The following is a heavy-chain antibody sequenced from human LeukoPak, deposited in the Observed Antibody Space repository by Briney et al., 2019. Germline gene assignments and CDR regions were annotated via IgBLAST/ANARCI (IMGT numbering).Heavy chain of an antibody. CDR2: IYSGGST. CDR3: ARVRGYYDSSGYLHDAFDI. V-gene: IGHV3-66*01. CDR1: GFTVSSNY. Sequence: GGSLRLSCAASGFTVSSNYMSWVRQAPGKGLEWVSVIYSGGSTYYADSVKGRFTISRDNSKNTLYLQMNSLRAEDTAVYYCARVRGYYDSSGYLHDAFDIWGQGTMVTVSS. D-gene: IGHD3-22*01. J-gene: IGHJ3*02.